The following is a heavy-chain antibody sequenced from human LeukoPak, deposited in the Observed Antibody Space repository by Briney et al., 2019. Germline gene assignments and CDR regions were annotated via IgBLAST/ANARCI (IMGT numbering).Heavy chain of an antibody. Sequence: GRSLRLSCAASGFTFSSYAMSWVRQAPGEGLEWVSAISGSGGSTYYADSVKGRFTISRDNSKNTMYLQMNSLRAEDTAVYYCARGVVPAAMRYWYFDLWGRGTLVTVSS. V-gene: IGHV3-23*01. J-gene: IGHJ2*01. CDR3: ARGVVPAAMRYWYFDL. CDR1: GFTFSSYA. CDR2: ISGSGGST. D-gene: IGHD2-2*01.